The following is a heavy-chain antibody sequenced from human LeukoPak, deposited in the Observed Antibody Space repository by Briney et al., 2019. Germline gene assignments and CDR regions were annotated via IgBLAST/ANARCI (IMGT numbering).Heavy chain of an antibody. D-gene: IGHD4-11*01. CDR3: VRDGGVSNSYFDY. CDR1: GFTFSSCW. CDR2: INSDGTTT. J-gene: IGHJ4*02. V-gene: IGHV3-74*01. Sequence: GGSLRLSCAASGFTFSSCWMHWVRQAPGKGLVWVSRINSDGTTTTYADSVKGRFTISRDNAKNTLYLQMNSLRAEDTAVYYCVRDGGVSNSYFDYWGQGTQVTVSS.